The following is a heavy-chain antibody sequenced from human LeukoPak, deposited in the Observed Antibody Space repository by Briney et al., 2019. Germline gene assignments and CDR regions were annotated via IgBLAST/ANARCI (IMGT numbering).Heavy chain of an antibody. J-gene: IGHJ4*02. CDR1: GFTFSSYA. Sequence: GGSLRLSCAASGFTFSSYAMSWVRQAPGKGLEWVSAITGSGGAPSYADSVKGRFTISRDNSKNTLYLQMNSLRAEDTAVYYCARDWGQLATFDYWGQGTLVTVSS. CDR3: ARDWGQLATFDY. V-gene: IGHV3-23*01. CDR2: ITGSGGAP. D-gene: IGHD6-6*01.